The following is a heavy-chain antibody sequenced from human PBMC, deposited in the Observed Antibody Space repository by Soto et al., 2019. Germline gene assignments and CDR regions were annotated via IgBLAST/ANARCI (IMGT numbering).Heavy chain of an antibody. V-gene: IGHV3-48*02. Sequence: EVQLVESGGGLVQPGGSLRLSCAASGFRFNIYSMNWIRQAPGKGLEWFAYITSDTNTIKYADSVRGRFTISRDNAKNSVDLQMNSLRDEHTAVYYCARSVEGHFDYWGQGTVVTVSS. CDR1: GFRFNIYS. J-gene: IGHJ4*02. D-gene: IGHD6-19*01. CDR3: ARSVEGHFDY. CDR2: ITSDTNTI.